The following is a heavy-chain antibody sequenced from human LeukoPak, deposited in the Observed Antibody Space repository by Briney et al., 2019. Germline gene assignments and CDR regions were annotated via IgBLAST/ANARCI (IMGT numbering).Heavy chain of an antibody. Sequence: SETLSLTCTVSGGSISSYYWSWIRQPPGKGLEWIGYIYYSGSTNYNPSLKSRVTIPVDTSKNQFSLKLSSVTAADTAVYYCARLPPGDSHFQHWGQGTLVTVSS. CDR3: ARLPPGDSHFQH. D-gene: IGHD4-17*01. CDR1: GGSISSYY. V-gene: IGHV4-59*08. J-gene: IGHJ1*01. CDR2: IYYSGST.